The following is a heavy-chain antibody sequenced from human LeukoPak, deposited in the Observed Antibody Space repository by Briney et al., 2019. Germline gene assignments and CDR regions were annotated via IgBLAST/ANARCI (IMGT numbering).Heavy chain of an antibody. CDR3: ARDLLGWKLHYFDY. Sequence: PGGSLRLSCAASGFTVSSNYMSWVRQAPGKGLEWVSVIYSGGSTYYADSVKGRFTISRDNSKNTLYLQMNSLRAEDTAVYYCARDLLGWKLHYFDYWGQGTLVTVSS. CDR2: IYSGGST. V-gene: IGHV3-66*01. D-gene: IGHD4-23*01. J-gene: IGHJ4*02. CDR1: GFTVSSNY.